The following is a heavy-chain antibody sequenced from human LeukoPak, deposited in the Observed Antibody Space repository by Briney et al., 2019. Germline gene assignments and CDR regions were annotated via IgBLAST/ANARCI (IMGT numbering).Heavy chain of an antibody. CDR2: IKEDGSEK. CDR3: AREFTLLGPYQYYFDY. Sequence: GSLRLSCAASGFTFSSYWMSWVRQAPGKGLEWVANIKEDGSEKYYVDSVKGRFTVSRDSAKNSLYLQMNSLRAEDTAVYYCAREFTLLGPYQYYFDYWGQGTLVTVSS. J-gene: IGHJ4*02. CDR1: GFTFSSYW. V-gene: IGHV3-7*05. D-gene: IGHD2-2*01.